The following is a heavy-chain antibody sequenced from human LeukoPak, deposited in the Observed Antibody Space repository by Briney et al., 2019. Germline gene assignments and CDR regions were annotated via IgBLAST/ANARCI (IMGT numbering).Heavy chain of an antibody. D-gene: IGHD1-26*01. CDR1: GFTFSSHW. Sequence: GSLRLSCAASGFTFSSHWMNWVRQAPGKGLEWIGEINHSGSTNYNPSLKSRVTISVDTSKNQFSLKLSSVTAADTAVYSCARDGGVGATGTFDYWGQGTLVTVSS. CDR2: INHSGST. CDR3: ARDGGVGATGTFDY. J-gene: IGHJ4*02. V-gene: IGHV4-4*01.